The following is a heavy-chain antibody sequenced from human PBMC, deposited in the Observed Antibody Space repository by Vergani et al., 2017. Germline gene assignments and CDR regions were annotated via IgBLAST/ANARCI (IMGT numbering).Heavy chain of an antibody. V-gene: IGHV1-18*04. Sequence: QVQLVQSGAEVKKPGASVKVSCKASGYTFTSYGISWVRQAPGQGLEWMGWISAYNGNTNDAQKLQGRVTMITDTSTSTAYMELRSLRSDDTAVYYCARCPSSVVVPAAPYYYYYYGMDVWGQGTTVTVSS. CDR2: ISAYNGNT. D-gene: IGHD2-2*01. J-gene: IGHJ6*02. CDR1: GYTFTSYG. CDR3: ARCPSSVVVPAAPYYYYYYGMDV.